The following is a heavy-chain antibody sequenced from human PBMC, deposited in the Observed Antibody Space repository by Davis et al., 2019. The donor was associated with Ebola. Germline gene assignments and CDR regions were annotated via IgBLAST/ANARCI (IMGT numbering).Heavy chain of an antibody. CDR1: GGTFSSYA. J-gene: IGHJ4*02. CDR3: ARGKIRGGWYFFPDY. D-gene: IGHD6-19*01. Sequence: ASVKISCKASGGTFSSYALSWVRQAPGPGLEWMGWINAGNGNTKYSQKFQGRVTITRDTSARTAYMELSSLRSEDTAVYYCARGKIRGGWYFFPDYWGQGTLVTVAS. CDR2: INAGNGNT. V-gene: IGHV1-3*01.